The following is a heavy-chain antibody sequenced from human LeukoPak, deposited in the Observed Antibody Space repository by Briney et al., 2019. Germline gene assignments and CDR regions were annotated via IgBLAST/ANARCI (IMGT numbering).Heavy chain of an antibody. D-gene: IGHD6-19*01. J-gene: IGHJ3*02. V-gene: IGHV3-21*01. CDR1: GFTFSSYT. CDR2: ISSSSSYI. CDR3: AREPGRSTGLYSDAFDM. Sequence: PGGSLRLSCAASGFTFSSYTMNWVRQAPGKGLEWVSSISSSSSYIYYADSVKGRFTISRDNAKNSLFLQMNSLRVDDTAVYYCAREPGRSTGLYSDAFDMWGQGTMVTVSS.